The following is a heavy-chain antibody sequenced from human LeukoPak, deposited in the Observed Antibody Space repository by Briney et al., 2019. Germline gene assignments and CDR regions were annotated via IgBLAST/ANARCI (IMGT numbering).Heavy chain of an antibody. CDR2: IYYSGST. CDR3: ARVTVDYSNYFDY. J-gene: IGHJ4*02. CDR1: GGSISSSSYY. V-gene: IGHV4-39*07. Sequence: PSETLSLTCTVSGGSISSSSYYWGWIRQPPGKGLEWIGSIYYSGSTYYNPSLKSRVTISVDTSKNQFSLQLSSVTAADTAVYYCARVTVDYSNYFDYWGQGTLVTVSS. D-gene: IGHD4-11*01.